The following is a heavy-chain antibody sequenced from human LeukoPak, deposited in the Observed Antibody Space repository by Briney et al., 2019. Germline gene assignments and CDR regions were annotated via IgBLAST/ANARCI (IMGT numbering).Heavy chain of an antibody. Sequence: ASVEVSCKASGYTFTGYYMHWVRQAPGQGLEWMGWISAYNGNTNYAQKLQGRVTMTTDTSTSTAYMELRSLRSDDTAVYYCARDFWNDPSEWGQGTLVTVSS. D-gene: IGHD1-1*01. V-gene: IGHV1-18*04. CDR1: GYTFTGYY. CDR3: ARDFWNDPSE. J-gene: IGHJ4*02. CDR2: ISAYNGNT.